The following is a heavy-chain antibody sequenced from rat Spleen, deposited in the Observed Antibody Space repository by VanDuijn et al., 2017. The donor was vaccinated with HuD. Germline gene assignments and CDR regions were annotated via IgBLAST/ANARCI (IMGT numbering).Heavy chain of an antibody. V-gene: IGHV5-29*01. J-gene: IGHJ3*01. CDR1: GFTFSDYY. CDR3: ARHPQYPYCFDY. D-gene: IGHD3-8*01. CDR2: FSYDGSNT. Sequence: EVQLVESDGGLVQPGRSLKLSCAASGFTFSDYYMAWVRQAPTKGLEWVATFSYDGSNTYYRDSVKGRFTISRDNAKNTQYLQMDSLRSEDTATYYCARHPQYPYCFDYWGQGTLVTVSS.